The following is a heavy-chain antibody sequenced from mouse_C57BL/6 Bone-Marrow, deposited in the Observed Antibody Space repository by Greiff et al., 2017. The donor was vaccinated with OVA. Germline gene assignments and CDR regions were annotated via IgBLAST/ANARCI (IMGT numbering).Heavy chain of an antibody. J-gene: IGHJ3*01. Sequence: VQLQQSGTVLARPGASVKMSCKTSGYTFTSYWMHWVKQRPGQGLAWIGAIYPGNSDTSYNQKFKGKAKLTAVTSASTAYMELSSLTNEDAAVYYCTGLYYDYRFAYWGQGTLVTVSA. D-gene: IGHD2-4*01. CDR1: GYTFTSYW. CDR2: IYPGNSDT. CDR3: TGLYYDYRFAY. V-gene: IGHV1-5*01.